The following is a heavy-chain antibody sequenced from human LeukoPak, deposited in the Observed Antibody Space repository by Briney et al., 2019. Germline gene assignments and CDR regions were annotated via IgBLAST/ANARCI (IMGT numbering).Heavy chain of an antibody. V-gene: IGHV3-48*03. CDR2: ISSSGSTI. Sequence: GGSLRFSCAASGFTFSSYEMNWVRQAPGKGLEWVSYISSSGSTIYYADSVKGRFTISRDNAKNSLYLQMNSLRAEDTALYYCVRDISGYYFDYWGQGTLVTFST. CDR1: GFTFSSYE. CDR3: VRDISGYYFDY. D-gene: IGHD3-22*01. J-gene: IGHJ4*02.